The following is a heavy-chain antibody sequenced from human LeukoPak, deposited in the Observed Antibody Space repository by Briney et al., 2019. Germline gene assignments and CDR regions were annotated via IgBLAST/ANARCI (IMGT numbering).Heavy chain of an antibody. Sequence: PGGSLRLSCAASGFTFSSYAMSWVRQAPGKGLEWVSAISGSGGSTYYADSVKGRFTISRDNSKNTLYLQMNSLRAEDTAVYYCAKAPGRRRLVSLSDYWGQGTLVTVSS. CDR1: GFTFSSYA. CDR3: AKAPGRRRLVSLSDY. J-gene: IGHJ4*02. D-gene: IGHD6-19*01. CDR2: ISGSGGST. V-gene: IGHV3-23*01.